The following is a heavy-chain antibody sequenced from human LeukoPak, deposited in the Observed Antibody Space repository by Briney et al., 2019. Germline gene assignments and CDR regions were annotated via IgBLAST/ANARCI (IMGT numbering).Heavy chain of an antibody. V-gene: IGHV3-33*01. D-gene: IGHD1-26*01. CDR1: GFMLSTHG. CDR3: ARDLSYGSLDF. CDR2: MWHDGTRE. J-gene: IGHJ4*02. Sequence: GGSLRLSCAASGFMLSTHGMRWVRQAPGKGLEWVAGMWHDGTREDYADSVKGRFTISRDLSKNTLNLQMNSLRVDDTAMFYRARDLSYGSLDFRGQGTLVTVSS.